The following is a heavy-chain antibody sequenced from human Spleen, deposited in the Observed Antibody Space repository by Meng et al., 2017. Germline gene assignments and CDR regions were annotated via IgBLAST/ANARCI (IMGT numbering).Heavy chain of an antibody. J-gene: IGHJ4*02. D-gene: IGHD2-15*01. CDR2: ISASSDYT. Sequence: GESLKISCEASGFIFSSHMIYWVRQTPGKGLEWVSAISASSDYTSYADSVRGRFIISRDNSKNTLYLQMNSLGAEDTALYYCARIAVRSSYGGFDYWGQGTLVTFSS. CDR1: GFIFSSHM. V-gene: IGHV3-23*01. CDR3: ARIAVRSSYGGFDY.